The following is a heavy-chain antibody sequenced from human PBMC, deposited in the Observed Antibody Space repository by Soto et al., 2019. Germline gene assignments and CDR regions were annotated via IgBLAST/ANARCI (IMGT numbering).Heavy chain of an antibody. V-gene: IGHV3-64D*08. CDR1: GFNFSAYG. CDR3: VKDQDEDFDL. J-gene: IGHJ2*01. CDR2: MSSDAGSK. Sequence: HPGGSLRLSCAASGFNFSAYGMHWVRQAPGTGLEYVARMSSDAGSKYYADSVKGRFTISRDNSKNTLYLQMSSLRAEDTAVYYCVKDQDEDFDLWGRGTLVTVSS.